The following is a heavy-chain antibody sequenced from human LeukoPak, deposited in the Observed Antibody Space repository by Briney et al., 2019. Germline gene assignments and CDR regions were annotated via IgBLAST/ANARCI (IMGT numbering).Heavy chain of an antibody. V-gene: IGHV3-7*01. CDR2: IKQDGSEK. J-gene: IGHJ4*02. Sequence: PGGSLRLSCAASRFTFSSYLMNWVRQAPGKGLEWVANIKQDGSEKYYVDSVKGRFTTSRDNAKNSLYLQMNSLRAEDTAVYYCARDPSRGYSYGYGDYWGQGTLVTVSS. CDR1: RFTFSSYL. D-gene: IGHD5-18*01. CDR3: ARDPSRGYSYGYGDY.